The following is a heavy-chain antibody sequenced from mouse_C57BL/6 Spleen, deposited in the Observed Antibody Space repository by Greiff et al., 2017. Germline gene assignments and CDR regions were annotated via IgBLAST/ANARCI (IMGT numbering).Heavy chain of an antibody. Sequence: VQLQQPGAELVRPGTSVKLSCKASGYTFTSYWMHWVKQRPGQGLEWIGVIDPSDSYTNYNQKFKGKATLTVDPSSSTAYMQLSSLTSEDSAVYYCARRPGGYGSSHWYFDVWGTGTTVTVSS. J-gene: IGHJ1*03. CDR2: IDPSDSYT. V-gene: IGHV1-59*01. D-gene: IGHD1-1*01. CDR3: ARRPGGYGSSHWYFDV. CDR1: GYTFTSYW.